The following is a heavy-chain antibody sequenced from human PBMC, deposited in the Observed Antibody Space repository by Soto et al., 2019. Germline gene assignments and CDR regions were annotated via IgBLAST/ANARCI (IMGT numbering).Heavy chain of an antibody. D-gene: IGHD6-19*01. CDR2: INGDGSST. J-gene: IGHJ4*02. V-gene: IGHV3-74*01. CDR3: ARTTTVAGTPEFDY. CDR1: GFIFNNYW. Sequence: GGSLRLSCDASGFIFNNYWMYWVRQAPGKGLVWVSLINGDGSSTAYADSVKGRFTISRDNAKNTLYLQMNSVRAEDTAVYYCARTTTVAGTPEFDYWGQGTLVTVSS.